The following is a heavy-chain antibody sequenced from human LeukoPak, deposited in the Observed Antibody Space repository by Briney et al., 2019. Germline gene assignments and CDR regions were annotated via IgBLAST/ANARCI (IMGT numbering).Heavy chain of an antibody. V-gene: IGHV3-11*06. CDR2: ISSSSSYT. Sequence: PGGSLRLSCAASGFTFSNYWMRWVRRAPGKGLEWVSYISSSSSYTNYADSVKGRFTISRDNAKNSLYLQMNSLRAEDTAVYYCARAPPVAIFGVVIIYFDYWGQGTLVTVSS. D-gene: IGHD3-3*01. J-gene: IGHJ4*02. CDR1: GFTFSNYW. CDR3: ARAPPVAIFGVVIIYFDY.